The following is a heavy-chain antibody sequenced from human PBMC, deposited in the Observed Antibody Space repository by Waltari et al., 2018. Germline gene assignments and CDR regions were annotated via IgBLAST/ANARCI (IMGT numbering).Heavy chain of an antibody. V-gene: IGHV4-39*01. Sequence: QLQLQESGPGLVKPSETLSLTCTVSGGSISSSSYYWGWIRQPPGKGLEWIGSIYYSGSTEYNQSLKSRVTISVDTSKNQFSLKLSSVTAADTAVYYCARHAPSYSSGWYSDYWGQGTLVTVSS. CDR3: ARHAPSYSSGWYSDY. CDR2: IYYSGST. CDR1: GGSISSSSYY. J-gene: IGHJ4*02. D-gene: IGHD6-19*01.